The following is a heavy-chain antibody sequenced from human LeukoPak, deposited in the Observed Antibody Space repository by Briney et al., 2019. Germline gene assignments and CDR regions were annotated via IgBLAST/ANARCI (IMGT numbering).Heavy chain of an antibody. D-gene: IGHD5-24*01. V-gene: IGHV3-23*01. CDR3: ARELLGHGYNSGDFDY. CDR1: GFTFSTYA. J-gene: IGHJ4*02. CDR2: ISDSGANT. Sequence: PGGSLRLSCAASGFTFSTYAMSWVRQAPGKGLEWVSTISDSGANTYYADSVRGRFTISRDNAKNSLYLQMNSLRAEDTAVYYCARELLGHGYNSGDFDYWGQGTLVTVSS.